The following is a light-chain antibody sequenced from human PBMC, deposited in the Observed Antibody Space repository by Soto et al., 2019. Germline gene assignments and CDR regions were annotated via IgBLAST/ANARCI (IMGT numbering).Light chain of an antibody. J-gene: IGKJ4*01. V-gene: IGKV3-20*01. CDR2: GAS. CDR3: QQYESSLT. Sequence: ETVLTQSPGTLSLSPGERATLSCRASSDVSSIYLAWYQKTPDQAHRLLIYGASSRATGIPDWFSGSGSGTYFPLTISRLEHEDFGVYYCQQYESSLTFGGGTRVEIK. CDR1: SDVSSIY.